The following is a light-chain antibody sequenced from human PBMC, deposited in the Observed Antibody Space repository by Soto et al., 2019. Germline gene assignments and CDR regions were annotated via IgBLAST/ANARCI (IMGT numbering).Light chain of an antibody. CDR3: QQRSHWPRT. J-gene: IGKJ1*01. CDR2: RTF. V-gene: IGKV3D-20*02. Sequence: ENVLTQSPGTLSFSPGQRATLSCRASQSIASSYLAWYQQKPGQPPRLLLYRTFNRATGIPDRFSGSGSGTDFSLTISSLEPEDFAVYYCQQRSHWPRTFGQGTKVDIK. CDR1: QSIASSY.